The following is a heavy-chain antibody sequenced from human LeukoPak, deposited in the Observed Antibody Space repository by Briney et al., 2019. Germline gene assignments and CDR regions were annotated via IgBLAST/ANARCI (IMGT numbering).Heavy chain of an antibody. CDR2: ISGSGGST. J-gene: IGHJ4*02. CDR3: AKGFIRSYCSSTSCSLAFDY. V-gene: IGHV3-23*01. D-gene: IGHD2-2*01. Sequence: GGSLRLSCAASGFTFSSYGMHWVRQAPGKGLEWVSAISGSGGSTYYADSVKGRFTISRDNSKNTPYLQMNSLRAEDTAVYYCAKGFIRSYCSSTSCSLAFDYWGQGTLVTVSS. CDR1: GFTFSSYG.